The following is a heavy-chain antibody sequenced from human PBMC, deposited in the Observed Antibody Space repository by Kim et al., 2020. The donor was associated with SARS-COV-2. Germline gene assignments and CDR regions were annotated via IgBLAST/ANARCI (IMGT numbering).Heavy chain of an antibody. D-gene: IGHD3-3*01. J-gene: IGHJ5*02. V-gene: IGHV3-43*02. CDR1: GFTFDDYA. Sequence: GGSLRLSCAASGFTFDDYAMHWVRQAPGKGLEWVSLISGDGGSTYYADSVKGRFTISRDNSKNSLYLQMNSLRTEDTALYYCAKVARSSYDFWSGYPNWFGPWGQRTLVTVSS. CDR3: AKVARSSYDFWSGYPNWFGP. CDR2: ISGDGGST.